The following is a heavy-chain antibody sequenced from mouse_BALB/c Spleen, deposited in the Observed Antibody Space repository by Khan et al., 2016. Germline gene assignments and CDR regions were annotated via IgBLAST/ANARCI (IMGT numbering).Heavy chain of an antibody. J-gene: IGHJ2*01. CDR1: GFTFSRFG. CDR3: ARGDY. Sequence: EVELVESGGGLVQPGGSRKLSCAASGFTFSRFGMHWVRQAPEKGLEWVAYISSCSSTIYYADNLKGRFTISRDNPTNTPYLQMNSLRSEDTAMCYCARGDYWGEGATLTVSS. V-gene: IGHV5-17*02. CDR2: ISSCSSTI.